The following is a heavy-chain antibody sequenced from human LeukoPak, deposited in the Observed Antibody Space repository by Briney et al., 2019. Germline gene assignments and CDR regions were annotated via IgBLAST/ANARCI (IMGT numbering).Heavy chain of an antibody. Sequence: ASVKVSCKASGYTFTSYDINWVRQATGQGLEWMGWMNPNSGNTGYAQKFQGRVTITRNTSISTAYMELSSLRSEDTAVYYCARRAAEAAGTWYYYYMDVWGKGTTVTVSS. J-gene: IGHJ6*03. D-gene: IGHD6-13*01. CDR3: ARRAAEAAGTWYYYYMDV. CDR1: GYTFTSYD. V-gene: IGHV1-8*03. CDR2: MNPNSGNT.